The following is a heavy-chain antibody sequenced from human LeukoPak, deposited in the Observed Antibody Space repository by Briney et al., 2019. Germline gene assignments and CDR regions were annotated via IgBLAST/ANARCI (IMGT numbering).Heavy chain of an antibody. D-gene: IGHD2-2*01. V-gene: IGHV3-53*04. J-gene: IGHJ6*02. CDR1: GFTVSSNY. CDR2: IYSGGST. CDR3: ARDRVVPAAPYYYYGMDV. Sequence: GGSLRLSCAASGFTVSSNYMSWVRQAPGKGLEWVSVIYSGGSTYYADSVKGRFTISRHNSKNTLYLQMSSLRAEDTAVYYCARDRVVPAAPYYYYGMDVWGQGTTVTVSS.